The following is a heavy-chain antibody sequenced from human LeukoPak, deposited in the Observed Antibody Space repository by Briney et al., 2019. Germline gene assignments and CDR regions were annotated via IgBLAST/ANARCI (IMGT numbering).Heavy chain of an antibody. J-gene: IGHJ5*02. V-gene: IGHV4-34*01. CDR2: INHSGST. D-gene: IGHD3-9*01. Sequence: PSETLSLTCAVYGGSFSGYYWSWIRQPPGKGLEWIGEINHSGSTNYNPSLKSRVTISVDTSKNQFSLKLSSVTAADTAVYYCASRRRYFDWLLYEPWFDPWGQGTLVTVSS. CDR3: ASRRRYFDWLLYEPWFDP. CDR1: GGSFSGYY.